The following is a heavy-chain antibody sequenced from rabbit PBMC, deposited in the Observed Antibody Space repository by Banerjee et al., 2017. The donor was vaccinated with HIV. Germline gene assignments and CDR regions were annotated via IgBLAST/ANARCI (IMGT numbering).Heavy chain of an antibody. CDR1: GFSFSSSYW. D-gene: IGHD8-1*01. V-gene: IGHV1S45*01. J-gene: IGHJ3*01. CDR2: VDGGSGVST. CDR3: ARGINSYNTLRYGLTRLDL. Sequence: EESGGDLVKPEGSLTLTCTASGFSFSSSYWICWVRQAPGKGLEWIACVDGGSGVSTAYASWAKGRFTISKTSSTTVTLQMTSLTAADTATYFCARGINSYNTLRYGLTRLDLWGPGTLVTVS.